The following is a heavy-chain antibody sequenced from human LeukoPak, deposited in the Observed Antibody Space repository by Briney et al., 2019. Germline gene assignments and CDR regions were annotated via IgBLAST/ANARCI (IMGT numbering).Heavy chain of an antibody. V-gene: IGHV3-23*01. CDR3: AKLVPSDDFWSGYLGWFDP. CDR2: ISGSGGST. CDR1: GFTFSSYA. J-gene: IGHJ5*02. Sequence: GGSLRLSSAASGFTFSSYAMSWVRQAPGKGLEWVSAISGSGGSTYYADSVKGRLTTSRDNSKNTLYLQMNSLRAEDTAVYYCAKLVPSDDFWSGYLGWFDPWGQGTLVTVPS. D-gene: IGHD3-3*01.